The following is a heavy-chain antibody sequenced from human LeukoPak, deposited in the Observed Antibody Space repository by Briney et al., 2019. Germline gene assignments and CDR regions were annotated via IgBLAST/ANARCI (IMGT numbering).Heavy chain of an antibody. CDR2: MNPNSGNT. CDR3: ARIGGYDFWSGYYYYYYGMDV. CDR1: GYTFTSYD. V-gene: IGHV1-8*01. Sequence: ASVKVSCKAAGYTFTSYDINWGRQAAGQGLEWMGWMNPNSGNTGYAQKFQGRVTMTRNTSISTAYMELSSLRSEDTAVYYCARIGGYDFWSGYYYYYYGMDVWGQGTTVTVSS. J-gene: IGHJ6*02. D-gene: IGHD3-3*01.